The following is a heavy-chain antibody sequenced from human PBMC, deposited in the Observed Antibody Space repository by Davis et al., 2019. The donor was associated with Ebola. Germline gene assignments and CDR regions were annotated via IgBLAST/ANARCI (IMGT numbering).Heavy chain of an antibody. V-gene: IGHV1-18*01. J-gene: IGHJ6*02. CDR2: NSTYNDNT. Sequence: AASVKVSCKASGYTFTTYGISWVRKAPGQGLEWMGWNSTYNDNTNYAQKLQDRVTMTTDTSTSTAYMELRSLRSDDTAVYYCARDRYCSGGSCYSSYYYVMYVWGQGTTVTVSS. D-gene: IGHD2-15*01. CDR1: GYTFTTYG. CDR3: ARDRYCSGGSCYSSYYYVMYV.